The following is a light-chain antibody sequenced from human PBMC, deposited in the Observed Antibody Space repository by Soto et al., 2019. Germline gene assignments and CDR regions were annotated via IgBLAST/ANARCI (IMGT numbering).Light chain of an antibody. J-gene: IGKJ3*01. CDR1: QTINNY. CDR3: HQSSSSLRP. CDR2: ATS. V-gene: IGKV1-39*01. Sequence: QMTQSPSSLSASVGDRVTITCRASQTINNYLNGYQHIPGKAPKLLIYATSTLHSGVPSRFSGSGSGTDFTLTIRSLQPEDCGTYYCHQSSSSLRPFGPGTKVEIK.